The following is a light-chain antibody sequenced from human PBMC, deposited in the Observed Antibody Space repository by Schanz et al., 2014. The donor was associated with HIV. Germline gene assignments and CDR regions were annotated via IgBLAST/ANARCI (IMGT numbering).Light chain of an antibody. CDR1: QTISKF. V-gene: IGKV1-39*01. CDR3: LQYHAYPWT. CDR2: GAS. J-gene: IGKJ1*01. Sequence: DIQMTQSPSSLSAPVGDRVTITCRASQTISKFLNWYQQKAGKAPNLLIYGASSLQSGVPSRFSGSGSGTDFTLTISSLQPEDSATYYCLQYHAYPWTFGQGTNV.